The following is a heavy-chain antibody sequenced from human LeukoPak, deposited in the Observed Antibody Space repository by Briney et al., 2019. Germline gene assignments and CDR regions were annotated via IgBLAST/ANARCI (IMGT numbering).Heavy chain of an antibody. D-gene: IGHD3-22*01. J-gene: IGHJ4*02. CDR3: AKGSYYDSSGTYYFDY. CDR1: GFTFRTYW. V-gene: IGHV3-74*01. Sequence: GGSLRLSCAVSGFTFRTYWMHWVRQVPGEGLVWFSRINEDGSITNYADSVKGRFTISRDNSKNTLYLQMNSLRAEDTALYYCAKGSYYDSSGTYYFDYWGQGALVTVSS. CDR2: INEDGSIT.